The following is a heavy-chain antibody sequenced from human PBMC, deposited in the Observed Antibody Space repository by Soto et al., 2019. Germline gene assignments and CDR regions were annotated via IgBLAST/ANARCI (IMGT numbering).Heavy chain of an antibody. CDR3: ARDPASGSYYAYYYYGMDV. Sequence: GGSLRLSCAASGFTFSSYWMSWVRQAPGKGLEWVDNIKQDGSEKYYVDSVKGRFTISRDNAKNSLYLQMNSLRAEDTAVYYCARDPASGSYYAYYYYGMDVWGQGTTVTVSS. CDR1: GFTFSSYW. J-gene: IGHJ6*02. V-gene: IGHV3-7*05. CDR2: IKQDGSEK. D-gene: IGHD1-26*01.